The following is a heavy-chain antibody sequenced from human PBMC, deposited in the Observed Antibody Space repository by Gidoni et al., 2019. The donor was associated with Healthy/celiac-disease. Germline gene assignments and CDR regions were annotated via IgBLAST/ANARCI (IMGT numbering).Heavy chain of an antibody. Sequence: QVQLVESGGGVVQPGRSLRLSCAAPGFTFSSYAMHWVRQAPGKGLGCVDVISYDVSNKYYADSVKGRFTISRDNSKNTLYLQMNSLRAEDTAVYYCARDHRYSSSWYDYWGQGTLVTVSS. D-gene: IGHD6-13*01. V-gene: IGHV3-30-3*01. CDR1: GFTFSSYA. J-gene: IGHJ4*02. CDR3: ARDHRYSSSWYDY. CDR2: ISYDVSNK.